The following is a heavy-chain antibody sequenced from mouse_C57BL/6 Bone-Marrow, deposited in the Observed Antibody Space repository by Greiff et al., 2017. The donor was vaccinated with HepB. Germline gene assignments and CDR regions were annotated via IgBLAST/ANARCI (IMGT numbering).Heavy chain of an antibody. CDR3: ADYYYGSSLNAMDY. CDR2: INPNNGGT. D-gene: IGHD1-1*01. CDR1: GYTFTDYN. J-gene: IGHJ4*01. Sequence: VQLQQSGPELVKPGASVKMSCKASGYTFTDYNMHWVKQSHGKSLEWIGYINPNNGGTSYNQKFKGKATLTVNKSSSTAYMELRSLTSEDSAVYYCADYYYGSSLNAMDYWGQGTSVTVSS. V-gene: IGHV1-22*01.